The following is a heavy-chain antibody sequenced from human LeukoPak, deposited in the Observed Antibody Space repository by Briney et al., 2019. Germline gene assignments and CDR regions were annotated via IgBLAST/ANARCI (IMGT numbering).Heavy chain of an antibody. CDR1: GGSISSYY. CDR3: ARYAASGYFDY. V-gene: IGHV4-59*01. D-gene: IGHD2-15*01. Sequence: PSETLSLTCTVSGGSISSYYWSWIRQPPGKGLEWIGYIYYSGSTNYNPSLKSRVTTSVDTSKNQFSLKLSSVTAADTAVYYCARYAASGYFDYWGQGTLVTVSS. CDR2: IYYSGST. J-gene: IGHJ4*02.